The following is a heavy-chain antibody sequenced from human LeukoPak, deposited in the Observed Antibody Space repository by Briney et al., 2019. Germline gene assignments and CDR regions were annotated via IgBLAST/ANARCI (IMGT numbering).Heavy chain of an antibody. J-gene: IGHJ4*02. Sequence: GASVKVSCKASGYTFTGYYMHWVRQAPGQGLEWMGWINPNSGGTNYAQKFQGRVTMTRDTSISTAYMELSRLRSDDTAVYYCARGYSVVVEEEGRDYWGQGTLVTVSS. CDR3: ARGYSVVVEEEGRDY. CDR2: INPNSGGT. V-gene: IGHV1-2*02. D-gene: IGHD2-21*01. CDR1: GYTFTGYY.